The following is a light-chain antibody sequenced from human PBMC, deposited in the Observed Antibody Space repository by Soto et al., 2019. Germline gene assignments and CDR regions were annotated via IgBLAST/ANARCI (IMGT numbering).Light chain of an antibody. J-gene: IGKJ5*01. Sequence: DIQMTQSPSTLSASVGDRVTITCRARESISRWLAWYQQKPGKAPKLLIYKASSLASGVPSRFSGSGSGTEFTLTINSLQADDFATYYCQQHNSFSITFGQGTRLEIK. CDR3: QQHNSFSIT. CDR2: KAS. V-gene: IGKV1-5*03. CDR1: ESISRW.